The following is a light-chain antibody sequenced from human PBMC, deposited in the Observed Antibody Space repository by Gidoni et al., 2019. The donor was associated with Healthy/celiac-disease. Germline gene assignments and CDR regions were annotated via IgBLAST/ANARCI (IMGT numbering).Light chain of an antibody. CDR2: GAS. V-gene: IGKV3-20*01. CDR1: QSVSSSY. Sequence: DIVLTQSPGTLSLSPGERATLSCRASQSVSSSYLAWYQQKPGQAPRLLIYGASSRAPGIPDRFSGSGSGTDFTLTISRLEPEDFAVYYCQQYGSSFTFGQGTRLEIK. CDR3: QQYGSSFT. J-gene: IGKJ5*01.